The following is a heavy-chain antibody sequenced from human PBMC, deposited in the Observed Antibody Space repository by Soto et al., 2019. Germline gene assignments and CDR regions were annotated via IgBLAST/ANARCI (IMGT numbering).Heavy chain of an antibody. CDR2: INPATGAA. CDR3: ARGGGVGVAGSAAFDM. J-gene: IGHJ3*02. V-gene: IGHV1-69*06. CDR1: GGTFASFS. D-gene: IGHD3-3*01. Sequence: QVQLVQSGAEVKKPGSSVKVSCRASGGTFASFSISWVRQAPGQGLEWVGGINPATGAAKYTQTFQGRVTMTRDTSTSTVFMELSGLTSEDTAVFYCARGGGVGVAGSAAFDMWGQGTLVTVSS.